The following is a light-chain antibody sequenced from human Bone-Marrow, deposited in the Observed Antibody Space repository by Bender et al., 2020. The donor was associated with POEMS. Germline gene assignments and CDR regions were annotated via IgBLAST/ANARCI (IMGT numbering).Light chain of an antibody. CDR2: DVT. Sequence: QSALTQPRSVSGSPGQSVTFSCTGTSSDVGAYNYVSWYQQHPGKAPKLIIFDVTKRPSGVPDRFSGSRSGDTASLTISGLQAEDEADYFCCSHAGSYSLVFGTGTKVTVL. CDR1: SSDVGAYNY. J-gene: IGLJ1*01. V-gene: IGLV2-11*01. CDR3: CSHAGSYSLV.